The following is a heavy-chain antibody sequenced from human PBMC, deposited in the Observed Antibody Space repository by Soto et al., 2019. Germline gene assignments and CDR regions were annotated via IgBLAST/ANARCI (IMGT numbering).Heavy chain of an antibody. CDR3: ARGELRYFDWFGGWFDP. CDR1: GGSISSYY. CDR2: IYYSGST. Sequence: SETLSLTCTVSGGSISSYYWSWIRQPPGKGLEWIGYIYYSGSTNYNPSLKSRVTISVDTSKNQFSLKLSSVTAADTAVYYCARGELRYFDWFGGWFDPWGQGTLVTVSS. V-gene: IGHV4-59*01. D-gene: IGHD3-9*01. J-gene: IGHJ5*02.